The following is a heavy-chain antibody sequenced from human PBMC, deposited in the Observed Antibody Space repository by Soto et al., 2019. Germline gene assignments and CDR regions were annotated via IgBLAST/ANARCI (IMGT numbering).Heavy chain of an antibody. V-gene: IGHV4-30-2*01. CDR2: IYHSGST. CDR1: GGSISSGGYS. D-gene: IGHD6-19*01. J-gene: IGHJ5*02. Sequence: SETLSLTCAVSGGSISSGGYSWSWIRQPPGKGLEWIGYIYHSGSTYYNPSLKSRVTISVDRSKNQFSLKLSSVTAADTAVYYCARGGSGWYSPTRHNTDWFDPWGQGTLVTVS. CDR3: ARGGSGWYSPTRHNTDWFDP.